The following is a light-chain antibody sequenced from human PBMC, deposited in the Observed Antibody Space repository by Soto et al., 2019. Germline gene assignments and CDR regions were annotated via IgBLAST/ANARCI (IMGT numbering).Light chain of an antibody. V-gene: IGLV2-14*03. J-gene: IGLJ1*01. CDR2: DVN. Sequence: QSVLTQPASVSGSPGQSITISCTGTSSDVGGYSYVSWYQHHPGKAPRLMIYDVNNRPSGVSNRFSGSKSGNTASLTISGLQPEDEADYCCSSYTTSNTRQIVFGTGTKVTVL. CDR1: SSDVGGYSY. CDR3: SSYTTSNTRQIV.